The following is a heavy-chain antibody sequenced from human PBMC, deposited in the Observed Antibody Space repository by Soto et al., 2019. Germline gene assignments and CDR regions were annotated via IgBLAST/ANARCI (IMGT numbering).Heavy chain of an antibody. V-gene: IGHV2-5*02. Sequence: QITLKESGPTLVKPTQTLTLTCTFSGFSLSSSGVGVGWIRQPPGKALEWLAIIYWDDDKRYSPSLKSRRTITQDTSKTQVVLAMTNMDPMDTGTYYCAHSPYYGAGGHDDWGQGTLVTVSS. CDR3: AHSPYYGAGGHDD. J-gene: IGHJ4*02. D-gene: IGHD3-10*01. CDR1: GFSLSSSGVG. CDR2: IYWDDDK.